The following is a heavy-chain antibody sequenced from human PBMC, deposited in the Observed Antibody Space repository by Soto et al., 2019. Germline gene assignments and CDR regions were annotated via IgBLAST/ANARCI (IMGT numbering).Heavy chain of an antibody. CDR3: ARDLYGDYARNYYYYYGMDV. Sequence: GGSLRLSCAASGFTFSSYWISWVRQAPGKGLEWVANIKQDGSEKYYVDSVKGRFTISRDNAKNSLYLQMNSLRAEDTAVYYCARDLYGDYARNYYYYYGMDVWGQGTTVTVSS. CDR2: IKQDGSEK. V-gene: IGHV3-7*03. D-gene: IGHD4-17*01. CDR1: GFTFSSYW. J-gene: IGHJ6*02.